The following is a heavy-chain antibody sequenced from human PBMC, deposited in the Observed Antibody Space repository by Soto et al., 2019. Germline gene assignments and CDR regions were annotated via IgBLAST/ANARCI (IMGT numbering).Heavy chain of an antibody. Sequence: GGSLRLSCVASGFTFSTYSMNWVRQPPGKGLEWVSYISATSGRSSTMYYADSVTGRFTISRDDAKNSLYLHMNSLRDEDTAVYYCASRGGDYWGQGTLVTVSA. J-gene: IGHJ4*02. CDR3: ASRGGDY. D-gene: IGHD6-25*01. CDR1: GFTFSTYS. CDR2: ISATSGRSSTM. V-gene: IGHV3-48*02.